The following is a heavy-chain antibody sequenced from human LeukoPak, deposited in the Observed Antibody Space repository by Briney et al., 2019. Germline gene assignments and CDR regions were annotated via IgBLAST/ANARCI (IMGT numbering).Heavy chain of an antibody. CDR3: ARDKDDPWGIVVVTPDY. D-gene: IGHD3-22*01. V-gene: IGHV3-21*01. J-gene: IGHJ4*02. CDR2: IRSSSSYI. CDR1: GFTFSSYS. Sequence: PGGSLRLSCAASGFTFSSYSMNWVRQTPGKGLEWVSSIRSSSSYIYYADSVKGRFTISRDNAKNSLYLQMNSLRAEDTAVYYCARDKDDPWGIVVVTPDYWGQGTLVTVSS.